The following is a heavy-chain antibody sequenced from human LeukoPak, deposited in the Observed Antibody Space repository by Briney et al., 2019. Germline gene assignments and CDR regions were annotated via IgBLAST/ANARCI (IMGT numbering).Heavy chain of an antibody. D-gene: IGHD1-14*01. J-gene: IGHJ4*02. CDR3: ARFPGFKGFHY. CDR2: INSDGSST. CDR1: GFTFSSYW. Sequence: GGSLRLSCAASGFTFSSYWMHWVRQAPGKGLVWVSRINSDGSSTSYADSVKGRFTISRDNAKNTLYLQMNSLRAEDTAVYYCARFPGFKGFHYWGQGTLVTVSS. V-gene: IGHV3-74*01.